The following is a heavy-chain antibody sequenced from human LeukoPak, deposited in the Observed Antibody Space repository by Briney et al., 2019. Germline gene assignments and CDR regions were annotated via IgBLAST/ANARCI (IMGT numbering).Heavy chain of an antibody. D-gene: IGHD3-16*01. J-gene: IGHJ4*02. Sequence: GGSPRLSCDASGFSTSDYYMSWIRHSPGKGLEWISYITSGSGSTKYADSVKGRFTISRDKAKNSVALQLNSLRAEDTAVYYCTKERRGTYYAFESWGQGSLVTVSS. CDR1: GFSTSDYY. CDR2: ITSGSGST. V-gene: IGHV3-11*05. CDR3: TKERRGTYYAFES.